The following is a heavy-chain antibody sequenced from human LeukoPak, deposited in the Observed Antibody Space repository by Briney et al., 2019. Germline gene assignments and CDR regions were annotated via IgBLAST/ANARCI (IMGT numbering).Heavy chain of an antibody. CDR1: GGSISSGGYY. CDR3: ARSKYQLLSQYNWFDP. D-gene: IGHD2-2*01. Sequence: SETLSLTCTVSGGSISSGGYYWSWIRQHPGKGLVWIGYIYYSGSTYYNPSLKSRVTISVDTSKNQFSLKLSSVTAADTAVYYCARSKYQLLSQYNWFDPWGQGTLVTVSS. CDR2: IYYSGST. V-gene: IGHV4-31*03. J-gene: IGHJ5*02.